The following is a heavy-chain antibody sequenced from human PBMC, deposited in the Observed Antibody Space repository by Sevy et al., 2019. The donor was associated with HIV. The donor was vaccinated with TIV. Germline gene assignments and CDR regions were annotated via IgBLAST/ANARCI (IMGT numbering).Heavy chain of an antibody. Sequence: GGSLRLSCAASGFTFSDHYVDWVRQAPGKGLEWVGRIRNRPNSYTTEYAASVKGRFTISRDDSRNSVYLQMNSLKTQGSAVYYCVRGPNCGVGGCQQISPYCLDVWGQGATVTVSS. V-gene: IGHV3-72*01. D-gene: IGHD2-15*01. CDR2: IRNRPNSYTT. CDR3: VRGPNCGVGGCQQISPYCLDV. CDR1: GFTFSDHY. J-gene: IGHJ6*02.